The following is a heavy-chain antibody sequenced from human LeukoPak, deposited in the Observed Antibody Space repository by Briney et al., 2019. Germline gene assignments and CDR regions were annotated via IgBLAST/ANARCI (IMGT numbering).Heavy chain of an antibody. Sequence: GGSLRLSCAASGFTFSNAWMSWVRQAPGKGLEWVGRIKSKTDGGTTDYAAPVKGRFTISRDDSKNTLYLQMNSLKTEDTAVYYCTTDPNAQAVAGKLPLDYWGQGTLVTVSS. CDR2: IKSKTDGGTT. J-gene: IGHJ4*02. CDR1: GFTFSNAW. D-gene: IGHD6-19*01. CDR3: TTDPNAQAVAGKLPLDY. V-gene: IGHV3-15*01.